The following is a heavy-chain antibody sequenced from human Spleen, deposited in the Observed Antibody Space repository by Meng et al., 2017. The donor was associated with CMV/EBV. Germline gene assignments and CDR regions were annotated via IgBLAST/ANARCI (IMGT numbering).Heavy chain of an antibody. CDR3: ARDPYFDFWNGYSYYYCYGMDV. D-gene: IGHD3-3*01. V-gene: IGHV1-46*01. CDR1: GYTFTSYY. CDR2: INPSDDSI. Sequence: ASVKVSCKASGYTFTSYYIHWVRQAPGQGLEWMGVINPSDDSISYAQKFQGRVTVTSDTSTSTVYMELSSLRSEDTAVYYCARDPYFDFWNGYSYYYCYGMDVWGQGTTVTVSS. J-gene: IGHJ6*02.